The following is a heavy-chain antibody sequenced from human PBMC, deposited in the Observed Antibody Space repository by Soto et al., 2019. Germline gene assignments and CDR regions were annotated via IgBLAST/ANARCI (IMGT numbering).Heavy chain of an antibody. Sequence: GGSLRLSCAASGFTFSSYWMSWVRQAPGKGLEWVANIKQDGSEKYYVDSVKGRFTISRDNAKNSLYLQMNSLRAEDTAVYYCARFKWLRKGYFDYWGQGTLVTVSS. D-gene: IGHD5-12*01. CDR3: ARFKWLRKGYFDY. V-gene: IGHV3-7*05. CDR1: GFTFSSYW. J-gene: IGHJ4*02. CDR2: IKQDGSEK.